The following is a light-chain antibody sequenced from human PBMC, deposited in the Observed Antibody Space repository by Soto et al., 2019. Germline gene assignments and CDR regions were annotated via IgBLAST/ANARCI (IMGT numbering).Light chain of an antibody. CDR2: AAS. CDR1: QSISSY. CDR3: QQSYSTPPWT. Sequence: DIQMTQSPSSLSASVGDRVTITCRASQSISSYLNWYQRKPGKAPKLLIYAASNLQSGVPSRFSGSGSGTDFTLTISSLQPEDFATYFCQQSYSTPPWTFGQGTKVDIK. J-gene: IGKJ1*01. V-gene: IGKV1-39*01.